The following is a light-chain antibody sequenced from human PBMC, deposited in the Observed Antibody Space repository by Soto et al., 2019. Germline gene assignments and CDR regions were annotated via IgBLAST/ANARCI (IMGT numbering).Light chain of an antibody. CDR3: QQYSDWPRT. V-gene: IGKV3-15*01. CDR1: QALNSK. J-gene: IGKJ2*01. Sequence: IVLTQSPATLSVSPGERATLSCRASQALNSKLAWYQHKPGRAPRLLIYGASNRASGIPGRFSGSGSSTEFTLTIRSLQSEDFALYYCQQYSDWPRTFGQGTKLEIK. CDR2: GAS.